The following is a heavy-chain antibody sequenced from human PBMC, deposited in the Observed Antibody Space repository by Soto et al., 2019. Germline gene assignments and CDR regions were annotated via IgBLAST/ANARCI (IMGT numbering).Heavy chain of an antibody. J-gene: IGHJ6*02. D-gene: IGHD1-20*01. V-gene: IGHV1-69*08. CDR1: GGAFTNYS. Sequence: ASVKVSCKVSGGAFTNYSLNWVRHAPGQGLEWLGGIIPLHNTSNYSLKLLGRGSVTADISSNTVYMHLSGLTSDDTATYYCAIWSNWNPLYYRGMDVWGQGTTVTISS. CDR2: IIPLHNTS. CDR3: AIWSNWNPLYYRGMDV.